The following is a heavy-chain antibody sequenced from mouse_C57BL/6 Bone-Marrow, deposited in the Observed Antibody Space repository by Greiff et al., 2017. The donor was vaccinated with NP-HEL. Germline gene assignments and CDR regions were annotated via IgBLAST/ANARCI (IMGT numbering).Heavy chain of an antibody. CDR1: GFSFNTYA. CDR2: IRSKSNNYAT. J-gene: IGHJ4*01. D-gene: IGHD4-1*01. CDR3: VRDWDGNAMDY. Sequence: DAGGGLVQPKGSLKLSCAASGFSFNTYAMNWVRQAPGKGLEWVARIRSKSNNYATYYAESVKDRFTISRDDSESMLYLQMNNLKTEDTAMYYGVRDWDGNAMDYWGQGTSVTVSS. V-gene: IGHV10-1*01.